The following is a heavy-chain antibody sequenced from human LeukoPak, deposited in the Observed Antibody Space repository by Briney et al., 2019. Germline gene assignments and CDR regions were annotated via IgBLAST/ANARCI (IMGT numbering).Heavy chain of an antibody. Sequence: GSLRLSCAASGFTFSSYWMSWIRQPPGKGLEWIGYIYYSGSTNYNPSLKSRVTISVDTSKNQFSLKLSSVTAADTAVYYCARDKGALDYYGSGSYIWFDPWGQGTLVTVSS. CDR1: GFTFSSYW. J-gene: IGHJ5*02. V-gene: IGHV4-59*01. CDR2: IYYSGST. CDR3: ARDKGALDYYGSGSYIWFDP. D-gene: IGHD3-10*01.